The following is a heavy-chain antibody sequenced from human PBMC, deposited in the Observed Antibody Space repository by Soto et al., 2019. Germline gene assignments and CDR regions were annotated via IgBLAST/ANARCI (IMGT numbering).Heavy chain of an antibody. CDR2: INAGNGNT. V-gene: IGHV1-3*01. D-gene: IGHD6-13*01. CDR3: ARDWEQQLVDYYYGMDV. J-gene: IGHJ6*02. CDR1: GYTFSTYA. Sequence: GASVKVSCKASGYTFSTYAMHWVRQAPGQRLEWMGWINAGNGNTKYSQKFQGRVTITRDTSASTAYMELSSLRSEDTAVYYCARDWEQQLVDYYYGMDVWGQGTTVTVSS.